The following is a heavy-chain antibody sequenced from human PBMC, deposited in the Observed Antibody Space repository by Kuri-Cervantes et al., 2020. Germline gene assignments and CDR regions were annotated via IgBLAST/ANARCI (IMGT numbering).Heavy chain of an antibody. CDR2: IYYSGST. J-gene: IGHJ4*02. Sequence: ESLKISCAVYGGSFSGYYWSWIRQPPGKGLEWIGYIYYSGSTNYNPSLKSRVTISVDTSKNQFSLKLSSVTAADTAVYYCARDRRCSSTSCLYSGSYYYLDYWGQGTLVTVSS. D-gene: IGHD2-2*01. CDR1: GGSFSGYY. V-gene: IGHV4-59*01. CDR3: ARDRRCSSTSCLYSGSYYYLDY.